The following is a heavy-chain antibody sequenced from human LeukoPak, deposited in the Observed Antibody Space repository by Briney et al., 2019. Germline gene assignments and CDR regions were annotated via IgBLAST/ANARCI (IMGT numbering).Heavy chain of an antibody. CDR2: IIPILGIA. Sequence: SVKVSCKASGGTFSGYAISWVRQAPGQGLEWMGRIIPILGIANYAQKFQGRVTITADKSTSTAYMELSSLRSEDTAVYYCARDREIVVVPAARSSFDPWGQGTLVTVSS. J-gene: IGHJ5*02. D-gene: IGHD2-2*01. CDR1: GGTFSGYA. V-gene: IGHV1-69*04. CDR3: ARDREIVVVPAARSSFDP.